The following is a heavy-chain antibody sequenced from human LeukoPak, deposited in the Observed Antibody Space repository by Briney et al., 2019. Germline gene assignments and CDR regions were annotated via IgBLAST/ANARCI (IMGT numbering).Heavy chain of an antibody. D-gene: IGHD5-12*01. J-gene: IGHJ4*02. Sequence: KPSETLSLTCTVSGGSISSSGYYWGWLRQPPGKGLEWIGSIYYSGSTYYNPSLKSRVTISVDTSKNQFSLKLSSVIAADTAVYYCARVATITVDSWGQGTLVTVSS. CDR1: GGSISSSGYY. CDR2: IYYSGST. CDR3: ARVATITVDS. V-gene: IGHV4-39*01.